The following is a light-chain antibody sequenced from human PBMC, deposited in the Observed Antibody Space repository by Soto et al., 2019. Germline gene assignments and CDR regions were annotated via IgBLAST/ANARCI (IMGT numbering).Light chain of an antibody. J-gene: IGLJ1*01. CDR3: NSYTSSNTYV. V-gene: IGLV2-14*01. CDR2: EVS. CDR1: SSDVGAHNF. Sequence: QSVLTEPASVVVSPGQAITISCSGSSSDVGAHNFVSWYQHHPGKAPKLMIYEVSNRPSGVSNRFSGSKSGNTASLTISGLQAEDEADYYCNSYTSSNTYVFGSGTKVNVL.